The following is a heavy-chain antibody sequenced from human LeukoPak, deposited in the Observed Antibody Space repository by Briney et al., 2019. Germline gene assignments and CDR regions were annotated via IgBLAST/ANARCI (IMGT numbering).Heavy chain of an antibody. CDR3: ARHGRAAVAVFFDY. J-gene: IGHJ4*02. CDR2: IYYSGST. V-gene: IGHV4-39*01. CDR1: GGSISSSIYY. D-gene: IGHD6-19*01. Sequence: PSETLSLTCTVSGGSISSSIYYWGWLRQPPGKGLEWIGSIYYSGSTYYNPTLKSRVTISVDTSKNQFSLKLSSVTAADTAVYYCARHGRAAVAVFFDYWGQGTLVTVSS.